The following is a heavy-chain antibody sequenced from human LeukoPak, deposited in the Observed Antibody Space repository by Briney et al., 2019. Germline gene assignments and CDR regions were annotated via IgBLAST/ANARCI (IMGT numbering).Heavy chain of an antibody. CDR3: ARGRGVLSNEGRGRDAFDI. J-gene: IGHJ3*02. D-gene: IGHD1-1*01. Sequence: ASVKVSCKASGDTFTGYYMHWVRQAPGQGLEWMGWISAYYGNTNYAQKLQGRVTITTDPSTSTAYMELRGLRSDDTAVYYCARGRGVLSNEGRGRDAFDIWGQGTMVTVSS. CDR1: GDTFTGYY. V-gene: IGHV1-18*04. CDR2: ISAYYGNT.